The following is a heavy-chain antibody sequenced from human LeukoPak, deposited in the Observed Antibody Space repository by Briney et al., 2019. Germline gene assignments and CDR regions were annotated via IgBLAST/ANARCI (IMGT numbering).Heavy chain of an antibody. V-gene: IGHV3-30*02. CDR2: IRYDGSNK. CDR1: GFTFSSYG. J-gene: IGHJ5*02. D-gene: IGHD1-26*01. CDR3: AKDGVGATKSLNWFDP. Sequence: PGGSLRLACAASGFTFSSYGMHWVRQAPGKELEWVAFIRYDGSNKYYADSVKGRFTISRDNSKNTLYLQMNSLRAEDTAVYYCAKDGVGATKSLNWFDPWGQGTLVTVSS.